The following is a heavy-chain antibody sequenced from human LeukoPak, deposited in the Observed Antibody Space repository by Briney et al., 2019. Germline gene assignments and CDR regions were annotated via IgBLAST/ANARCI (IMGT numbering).Heavy chain of an antibody. J-gene: IGHJ3*02. CDR2: INPSGGST. CDR1: GYTFTRYY. V-gene: IGHV1-46*01. Sequence: GASVTVSCKASGYTFTRYYMHWVRPAPGQGLEWMGIINPSGGSTSYAQKFQGRVTMTRDTSTSAVYMELRSLRSEDTAVYYCARDLSGGGLRLNAFDIWGQGTMVTVSS. CDR3: ARDLSGGGLRLNAFDI. D-gene: IGHD5-12*01.